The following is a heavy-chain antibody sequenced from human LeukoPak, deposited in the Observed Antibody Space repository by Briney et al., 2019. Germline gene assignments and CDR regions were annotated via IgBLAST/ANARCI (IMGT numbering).Heavy chain of an antibody. Sequence: GGSLRLSCAASGFTVSSNYMSWVRQAPGKGLEWVSVIYSGGSTYYADSVKGRFTISRDHSKNTLYLQMNSLRAEATAVYYCASGIAVAQARYYGMDVWGQGTTVTVSS. D-gene: IGHD6-19*01. CDR3: ASGIAVAQARYYGMDV. V-gene: IGHV3-53*01. CDR2: IYSGGST. J-gene: IGHJ6*02. CDR1: GFTVSSNY.